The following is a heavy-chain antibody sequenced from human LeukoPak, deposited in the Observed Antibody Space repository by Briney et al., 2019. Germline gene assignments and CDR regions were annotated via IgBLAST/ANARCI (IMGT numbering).Heavy chain of an antibody. CDR1: GFTFRSYG. CDR3: ARDGGRGGWSIDY. V-gene: IGHV3-33*01. D-gene: IGHD6-19*01. CDR2: LWYDGSNK. J-gene: IGHJ4*02. Sequence: GGSLRLSCAASGFTFRSYGMHWVRQAPGKGLEWMAVLWYDGSNKYYAESVKGRFTISRDNSKNTLYLQMNSLRAEDTAVYFCARDGGRGGWSIDYWGQGTLVTVSS.